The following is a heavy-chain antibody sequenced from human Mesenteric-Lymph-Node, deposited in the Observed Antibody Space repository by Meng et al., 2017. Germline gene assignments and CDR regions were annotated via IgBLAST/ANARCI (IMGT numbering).Heavy chain of an antibody. Sequence: GESLKILLCSLWIHLSRYAMIWIRQAPGKGLEWVSSISGSGDGTHYAASVRGRFSISRDNFRNTLCLQMNSLRDDDTAVYYCAKDPNGDYLGAFDFWGQGTMVTVSS. CDR1: IHLSRYA. V-gene: IGHV3-23*01. CDR3: AKDPNGDYLGAFDF. D-gene: IGHD4-17*01. J-gene: IGHJ3*01. CDR2: ISGSGDGT.